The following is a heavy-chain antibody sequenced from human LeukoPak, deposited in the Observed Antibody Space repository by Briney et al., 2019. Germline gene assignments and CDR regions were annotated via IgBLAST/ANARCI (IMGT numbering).Heavy chain of an antibody. V-gene: IGHV1-24*01. D-gene: IGHD6-19*01. CDR1: GYTLTELS. Sequence: GASVKVSCKVSGYTLTELSMHWVRQAPGKGLEWMGGFDPEDGETIYAQKFQGGVTMTEDTSTDTAYMELSSLRSEDTAVYYCATDLSGINSSGWYTIDYWGQGTLVTVSS. J-gene: IGHJ4*02. CDR3: ATDLSGINSSGWYTIDY. CDR2: FDPEDGET.